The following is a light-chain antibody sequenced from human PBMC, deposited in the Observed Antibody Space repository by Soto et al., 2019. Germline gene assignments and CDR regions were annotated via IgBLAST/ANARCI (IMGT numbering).Light chain of an antibody. Sequence: EIVLTQSPGTLSLSRGERATLSCRASQSVSSSYLAWYQKKPGQAPRLLIYGASSRATGIPDRFSGSGSGTDFTLTISRLEPEDFAVYYCQQHGSSPWTFGQGTKVEIK. CDR1: QSVSSSY. V-gene: IGKV3-20*01. CDR2: GAS. CDR3: QQHGSSPWT. J-gene: IGKJ1*01.